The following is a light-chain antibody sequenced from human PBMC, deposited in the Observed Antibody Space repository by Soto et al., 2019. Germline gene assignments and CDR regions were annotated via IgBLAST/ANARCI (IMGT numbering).Light chain of an antibody. V-gene: IGLV2-8*01. CDR2: EVS. Sequence: QSALTQPPSASGSPLQSVTISCTGTSSDVGGYNYVSWYQQHPGKAPKLMIYEVSKRPSGVSNRFSGSKSGNTASLTISGLQAEDEADYYCCSYAAAGVYVFGTGTKVTVL. CDR3: CSYAAAGVYV. CDR1: SSDVGGYNY. J-gene: IGLJ1*01.